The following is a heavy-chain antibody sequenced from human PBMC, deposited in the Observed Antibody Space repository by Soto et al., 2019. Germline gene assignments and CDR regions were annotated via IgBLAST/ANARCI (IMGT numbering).Heavy chain of an antibody. CDR1: GFSLSSHS. J-gene: IGHJ4*02. D-gene: IGHD3-22*01. V-gene: IGHV3-21*01. Sequence: EVQLVESGGGLVKPGGSLRLTCAASGFSLSSHSMNWVRQAPGKGLEWVSSIGDSSTYIYYADSVKGRFTISRDNAKNSLYLQMNSLRAEDTAVYYCARDQRWLRHGYSDYWGQGTLVTVSS. CDR2: IGDSSTYI. CDR3: ARDQRWLRHGYSDY.